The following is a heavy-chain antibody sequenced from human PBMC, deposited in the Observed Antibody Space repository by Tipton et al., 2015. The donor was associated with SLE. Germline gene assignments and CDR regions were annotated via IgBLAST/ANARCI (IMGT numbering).Heavy chain of an antibody. Sequence: QVQLVQSGAEVKKPGASVKVSCKASGYTFTSYDINWVRQATGQGLERMGWMNPNSGNTGYAQKFQGRVTMTRNTSVSTAYMELSSLRSEDTAVYYCARVRLTYYYDSSPDAFDIWGQGTMVTVSS. CDR3: ARVRLTYYYDSSPDAFDI. V-gene: IGHV1-8*02. CDR1: GYTFTSYD. J-gene: IGHJ3*02. D-gene: IGHD3-22*01. CDR2: MNPNSGNT.